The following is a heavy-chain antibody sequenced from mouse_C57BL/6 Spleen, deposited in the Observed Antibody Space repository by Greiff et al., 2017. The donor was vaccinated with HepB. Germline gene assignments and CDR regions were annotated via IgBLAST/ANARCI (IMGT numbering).Heavy chain of an antibody. CDR3: ARKKFYYGGAMDY. CDR1: GYTFTDYY. Sequence: QVQLKQSGAELVRPGASVKLSCKASGYTFTDYYINWVKQRPGQGLEWIGNIYPSDSETHYNQKFKDKATLTVDKSSSTAYMQLSSLTSEDSAVYYCARKKFYYGGAMDYWGQGTSVTVSS. CDR2: IYPSDSET. V-gene: IGHV1-61*01. D-gene: IGHD2-1*01. J-gene: IGHJ4*01.